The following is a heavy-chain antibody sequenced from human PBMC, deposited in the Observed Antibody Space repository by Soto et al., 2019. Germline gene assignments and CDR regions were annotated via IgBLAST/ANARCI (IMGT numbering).Heavy chain of an antibody. J-gene: IGHJ6*02. CDR2: INPSGGST. Sequence: QVQLVQSGAEVKKPGASVKVSCKASGYTFTSYYMHWVRQAPGQGLEWMGIINPSGGSTSYAQKFQGRVTMTRDTSTSTVYMELSSLRSEDTAVYYCAREYRTPYYYYGMDVWGQGTTVTVSS. V-gene: IGHV1-46*01. CDR3: AREYRTPYYYYGMDV. CDR1: GYTFTSYY. D-gene: IGHD3-16*02.